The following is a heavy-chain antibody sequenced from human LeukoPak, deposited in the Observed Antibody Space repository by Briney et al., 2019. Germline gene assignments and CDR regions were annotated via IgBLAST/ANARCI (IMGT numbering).Heavy chain of an antibody. CDR3: AKDPNCSSGWYLADY. CDR2: ITSSGDKT. D-gene: IGHD6-19*01. CDR1: GFTFSSYS. J-gene: IGHJ4*02. V-gene: IGHV3-23*01. Sequence: GGSLRLSCAASGFTFSSYSMNWVRQAPGKGLEWVSSITSSGDKTYYADSVKGRFTVSRDNPKKTVDLQMNSLRAEDTALYYCAKDPNCSSGWYLADYWGQGTLVTVSS.